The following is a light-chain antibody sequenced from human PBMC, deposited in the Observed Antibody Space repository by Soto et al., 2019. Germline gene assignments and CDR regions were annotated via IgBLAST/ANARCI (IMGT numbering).Light chain of an antibody. CDR3: QQTYSMPIT. Sequence: DIQMTQSPSSLSASVGDRVTITCRASQTINSFLNWYQQKPGKAPRLLIYAASTLQTGVPSRFSGSGSGTDFTLTISSLQPEDFATYHCQQTYSMPITFGQGTRLEI. V-gene: IGKV1-39*01. J-gene: IGKJ5*01. CDR2: AAS. CDR1: QTINSF.